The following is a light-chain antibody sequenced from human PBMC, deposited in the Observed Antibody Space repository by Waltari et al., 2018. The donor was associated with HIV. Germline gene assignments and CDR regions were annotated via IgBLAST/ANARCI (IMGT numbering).Light chain of an antibody. Sequence: DVQLSQIRATVSASVGDPVTIVCRAKETVKDWWAWYRHKVGSAPKLLIFQASSRESDVPSGFSGTGSGPEVTLTIASVQPDDEASYDCRQYNSWTLTFGGGTKVEI. V-gene: IGKV1-5*03. CDR1: ETVKDW. CDR3: RQYNSWTLT. J-gene: IGKJ4*01. CDR2: QAS.